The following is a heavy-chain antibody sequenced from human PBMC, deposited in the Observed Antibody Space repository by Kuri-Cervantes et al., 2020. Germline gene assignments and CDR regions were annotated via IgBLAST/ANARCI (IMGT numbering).Heavy chain of an antibody. D-gene: IGHD6-13*01. CDR3: ARALGSSSWYGTFDY. CDR1: GFTFSSYA. CDR2: IGTAGDT. V-gene: IGHV3-13*01. J-gene: IGHJ4*02. Sequence: GESLKISCAASGFTFSSYAMSWARQAPGKGLEWASAIGTAGDTYYPGSVKGRFTISRENARNSLYLQMNSLRAGDTAVYYCARALGSSSWYGTFDYWGQGTLVTVSS.